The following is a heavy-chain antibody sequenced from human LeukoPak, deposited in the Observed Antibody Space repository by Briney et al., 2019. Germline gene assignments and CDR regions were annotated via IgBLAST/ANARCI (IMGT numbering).Heavy chain of an antibody. Sequence: GGSLRLSCVASGFTSKNYVINWVRQAPGKGLEWLATIYGSGVSISYADSVKGRFTISRDNSNNTLYLQMNSLSAEDTAMYYYAKDLGWELPAEAYWGQGILVTVSS. D-gene: IGHD1-26*01. J-gene: IGHJ4*02. CDR1: GFTSKNYV. CDR3: AKDLGWELPAEAY. V-gene: IGHV3-23*01. CDR2: IYGSGVSI.